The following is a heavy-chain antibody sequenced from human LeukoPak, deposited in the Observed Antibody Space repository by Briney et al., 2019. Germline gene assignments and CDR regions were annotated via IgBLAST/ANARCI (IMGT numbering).Heavy chain of an antibody. Sequence: PSETLSLTCAVSGGSISSNNYYWGWIRQPPGKGLEWIGSIYYSGSTYYNPSLKSRVTMSVDTSKNQFSLNLSSATAADTAVYYCARHDYYESSFDPWGQGTLATVSS. CDR1: GGSISSNNYY. CDR2: IYYSGST. D-gene: IGHD3-22*01. J-gene: IGHJ5*02. V-gene: IGHV4-39*01. CDR3: ARHDYYESSFDP.